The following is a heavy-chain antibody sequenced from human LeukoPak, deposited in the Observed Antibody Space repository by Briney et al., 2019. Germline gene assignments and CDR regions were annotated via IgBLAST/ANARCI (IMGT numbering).Heavy chain of an antibody. V-gene: IGHV4-59*01. J-gene: IGHJ4*02. D-gene: IGHD5-18*01. CDR3: ARASDYTAMVYDY. CDR1: GGSISSYY. Sequence: SETLSLTCTVSGGSISSYYWSWIRQPPGKGLEWIEYIYYSGSTNYNPSLKSRVTISVDTSKNQFSLKLSSVTAADTAVYYCARASDYTAMVYDYWGQGTLVTVSS. CDR2: IYYSGST.